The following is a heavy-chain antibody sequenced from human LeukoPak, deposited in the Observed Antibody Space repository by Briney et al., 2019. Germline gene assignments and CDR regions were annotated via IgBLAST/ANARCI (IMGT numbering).Heavy chain of an antibody. CDR2: INPYNGNT. Sequence: ASVKVSCKASGYTFTSYGISWVRQAPGQGLEWMGWINPYNGNTNYVQKLQGRVTMTTDTSTSTAYMELSSLRSDDTAVYYCAKLGTNYYDSSVKGYYFDYWGQGTLVTVSS. V-gene: IGHV1-18*01. J-gene: IGHJ4*02. CDR3: AKLGTNYYDSSVKGYYFDY. D-gene: IGHD3-22*01. CDR1: GYTFTSYG.